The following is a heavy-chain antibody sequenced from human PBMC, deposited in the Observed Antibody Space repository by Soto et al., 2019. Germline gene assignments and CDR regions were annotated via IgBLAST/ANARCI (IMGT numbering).Heavy chain of an antibody. J-gene: IGHJ6*02. CDR1: HGSFSGYY. Sequence: SETLSLTCAVYHGSFSGYYWSWIRQPPGKGLEWIGEINHSGDTNYNPSLKSRVSISIDTSKNQFSLKLTSLTAADTAVYYCARGGGGKYFYCGNYRGYYYYGLDVWGQGTTVTVSS. V-gene: IGHV4-34*01. D-gene: IGHD4-4*01. CDR3: ARGGGGKYFYCGNYRGYYYYGLDV. CDR2: INHSGDT.